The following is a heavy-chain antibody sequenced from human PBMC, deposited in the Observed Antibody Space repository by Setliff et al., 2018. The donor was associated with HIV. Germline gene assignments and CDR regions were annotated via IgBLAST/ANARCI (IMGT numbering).Heavy chain of an antibody. CDR2: IGISGDDV. CDR3: ARDATRGGDVDV. Sequence: GGSLRLSCAASGFTFSRHEMIWVRQIPGKGLEWVSYIGISGDDVHYADSVKGRFYISRDNAKSSLSLQMNSLRVEDTAVYYCARDATRGGDVDVWGKGITVTVSS. V-gene: IGHV3-48*03. D-gene: IGHD2-21*02. CDR1: GFTFSRHE. J-gene: IGHJ6*04.